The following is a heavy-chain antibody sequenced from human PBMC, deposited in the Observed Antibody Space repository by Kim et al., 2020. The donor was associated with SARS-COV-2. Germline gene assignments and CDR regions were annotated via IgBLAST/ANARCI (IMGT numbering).Heavy chain of an antibody. CDR3: VKEAAFTTIVVDYYFDY. V-gene: IGHV3-30*02. J-gene: IGHJ4*02. Sequence: VGGRFTITRDNSKNTLYLQMNSLRTEDTALYYCVKEAAFTTIVVDYYFDYWGQGTLVTVSS. D-gene: IGHD3-22*01.